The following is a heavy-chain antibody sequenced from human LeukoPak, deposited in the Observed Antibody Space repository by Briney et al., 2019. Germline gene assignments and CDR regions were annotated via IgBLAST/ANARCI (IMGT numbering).Heavy chain of an antibody. CDR1: GGSISSGGYS. CDR2: IYHSGST. J-gene: IGHJ3*02. D-gene: IGHD2/OR15-2a*01. CDR3: ARDATFLARAFDI. V-gene: IGHV4-30-2*01. Sequence: SETLSLTCAVSGGSISSGGYSWSWIWQPPGKGLEWIGYIYHSGSTYYNPSLKSRVTISVDRSKNQFSLKLSSVTAADTAVYYCARDATFLARAFDIWGQGTLVTVSS.